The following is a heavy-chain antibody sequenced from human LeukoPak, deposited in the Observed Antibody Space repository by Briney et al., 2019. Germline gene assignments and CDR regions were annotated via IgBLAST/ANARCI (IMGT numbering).Heavy chain of an antibody. CDR3: ARLGGQDCSGGSCYYYYYYMDV. D-gene: IGHD2-15*01. Sequence: SETLSLTCTVSGGSISSYYWSWIRQPPGKGLEWIGYIYYSGSTNYNPSLKSRVTISVDTSKNQFSLKLSSVTAADTAVYYCARLGGQDCSGGSCYYYYYYMDVWGKGTTVTVSS. V-gene: IGHV4-59*01. J-gene: IGHJ6*03. CDR2: IYYSGST. CDR1: GGSISSYY.